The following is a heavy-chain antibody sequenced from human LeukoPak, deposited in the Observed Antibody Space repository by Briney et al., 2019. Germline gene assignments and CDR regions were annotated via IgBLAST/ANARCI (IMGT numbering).Heavy chain of an antibody. CDR1: GYTFTSYD. CDR2: MNPNSGNT. Sequence: SVQVSCKASGYTFTSYDINWVRRATGQGLEWMGWMNPNSGNTGYAQKFQGRVTMTRNTSISTAYMELSSLRSEDTAVYYCARGHSSSWDRPLIALYDYWGQGTLVTVSS. D-gene: IGHD6-13*01. CDR3: ARGHSSSWDRPLIALYDY. J-gene: IGHJ4*02. V-gene: IGHV1-8*01.